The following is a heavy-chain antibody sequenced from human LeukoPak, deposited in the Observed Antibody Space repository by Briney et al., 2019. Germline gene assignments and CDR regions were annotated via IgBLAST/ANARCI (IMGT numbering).Heavy chain of an antibody. CDR2: ISYDGSNK. Sequence: GRSLRLSCAASGFTFSSYAMHWVRQAPGKGLEWVAVISYDGSNKYYADSVKGRFTISRDNSKNTLYLQMNSLRAEDTAVYYCARALLWFGELLSWGQGTLVTVSS. V-gene: IGHV3-30-3*01. D-gene: IGHD3-10*01. CDR1: GFTFSSYA. CDR3: ARALLWFGELLS. J-gene: IGHJ4*02.